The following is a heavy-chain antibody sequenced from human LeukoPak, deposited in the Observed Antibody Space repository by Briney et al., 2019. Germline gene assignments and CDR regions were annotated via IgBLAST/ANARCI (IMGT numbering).Heavy chain of an antibody. CDR3: ARDGIDILTGPLNS. CDR1: GYTFTSNS. D-gene: IGHD3-9*01. J-gene: IGHJ4*02. Sequence: ASVKVSCKAPGYTFTSNSMHWVRQAPGQRLEWMGWINGGNGNTKYSQNFQGRVTITRDTSASTAYMELSSLRSEDTAVYYCARDGIDILTGPLNSWGQGTLVTVSS. V-gene: IGHV1-3*01. CDR2: INGGNGNT.